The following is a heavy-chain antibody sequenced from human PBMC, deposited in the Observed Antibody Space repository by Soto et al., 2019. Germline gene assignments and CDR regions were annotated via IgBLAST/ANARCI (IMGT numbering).Heavy chain of an antibody. D-gene: IGHD6-19*01. J-gene: IGHJ4*02. V-gene: IGHV3-23*01. Sequence: EVQLLESGGGLVQPGGSLRLSCAAPGFTFSSYAMSWVRQAPGKGLEWVSAISGSGGSTYYADSVKGRFTISRDNSKNTLYLQMNSLRAEDTAVYYCAKGLYSSGWYGGFDYWGQGTLVTVSS. CDR3: AKGLYSSGWYGGFDY. CDR1: GFTFSSYA. CDR2: ISGSGGST.